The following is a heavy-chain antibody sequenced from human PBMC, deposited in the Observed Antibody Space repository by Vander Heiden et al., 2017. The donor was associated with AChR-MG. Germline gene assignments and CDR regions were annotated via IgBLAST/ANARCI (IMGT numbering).Heavy chain of an antibody. V-gene: IGHV4-39*01. CDR1: GGSISSSSYY. Sequence: QLQLQESGPGLVKPSETLSLTCTVSGGSISSSSYYWGWIRQPPGKGLEWIGSIYDSGSGSTYYNPSLKSRVTISVDASKNRISLKLSSVTAADTAVYYCARSGSIAAAGVVLKCWFDPWGQGTLVTVSS. J-gene: IGHJ5*02. CDR2: IYDSGSGST. CDR3: ARSGSIAAAGVVLKCWFDP. D-gene: IGHD6-13*01.